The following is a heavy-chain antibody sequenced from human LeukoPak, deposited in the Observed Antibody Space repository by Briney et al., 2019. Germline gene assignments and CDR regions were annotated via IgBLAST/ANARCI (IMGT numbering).Heavy chain of an antibody. V-gene: IGHV3-21*01. CDR1: GFTFSSYS. J-gene: IGHJ4*02. D-gene: IGHD3-22*01. Sequence: PGGSLRLSCAASGFTFSSYSMNWVRQAPGKGLEWVSSISSSSSYIYYADSVKGRFTISRDNAKNSLYLQMNSLRAEDTAVYYCAREHGDSSGYFPWGQGTLVTVSS. CDR3: AREHGDSSGYFP. CDR2: ISSSSSYI.